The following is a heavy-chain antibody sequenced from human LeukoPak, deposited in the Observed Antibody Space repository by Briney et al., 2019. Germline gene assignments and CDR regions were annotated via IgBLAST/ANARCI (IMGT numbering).Heavy chain of an antibody. V-gene: IGHV3-30*18. J-gene: IGHJ3*02. D-gene: IGHD3-22*01. CDR1: GFTFSSYG. Sequence: GGSLRLSCAASGFTFSSYGMHWVRQAPGKGLEWVAVISYDGSNKYYADSVKGRFTISRDNSKNTLYLQMNSLGAEDTAVYYCAKALAYYDSSGYYSGDAFDIWGQGTMVTVSS. CDR3: AKALAYYDSSGYYSGDAFDI. CDR2: ISYDGSNK.